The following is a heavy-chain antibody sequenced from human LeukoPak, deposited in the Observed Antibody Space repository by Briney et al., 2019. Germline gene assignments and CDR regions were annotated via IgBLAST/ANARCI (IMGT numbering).Heavy chain of an antibody. V-gene: IGHV4-59*08. CDR2: IYYSGST. D-gene: IGHD3-3*01. J-gene: IGHJ4*02. Sequence: SETLSLTCTVSGGSISSYYWSWIRQPPGKGLEWIGYIYYSGSTNYNPSLKSRVTISVDTSKNQFSLKLSSVTAADTAVYYCARHGDFWSGRTDWGQGTLVTVSS. CDR1: GGSISSYY. CDR3: ARHGDFWSGRTD.